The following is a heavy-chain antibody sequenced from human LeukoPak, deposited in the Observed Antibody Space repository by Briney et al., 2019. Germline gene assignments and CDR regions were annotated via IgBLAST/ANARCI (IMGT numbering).Heavy chain of an antibody. CDR1: GFTFSSYG. Sequence: GGSLRLSCAASGFTFSSYGMHWVRQAPGKGLEWVAVMYYDGISKYYADSVKGRFTISRDNSVNTLYLQMTSLRAEDTAVYFCARDLYCSGGSCLYFDYWGQGTLVTVSS. J-gene: IGHJ4*02. CDR3: ARDLYCSGGSCLYFDY. D-gene: IGHD2-15*01. CDR2: MYYDGISK. V-gene: IGHV3-33*01.